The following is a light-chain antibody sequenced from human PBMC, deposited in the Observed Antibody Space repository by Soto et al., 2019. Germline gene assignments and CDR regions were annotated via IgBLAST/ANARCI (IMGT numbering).Light chain of an antibody. J-gene: IGLJ3*02. V-gene: IGLV2-14*01. CDR1: SSDVCAYDY. CDR3: SSYTTTNTLWV. CDR2: EVS. Sequence: SSPRLPASVSGSPGQSIPISCTGTSSDVCAYDYVSWYQQNPGKAPKLIISEVSDRPSGVSNRFSGSKSGNTASLTISGLQAEDEADYFCSSYTTTNTLWVFGGGTK.